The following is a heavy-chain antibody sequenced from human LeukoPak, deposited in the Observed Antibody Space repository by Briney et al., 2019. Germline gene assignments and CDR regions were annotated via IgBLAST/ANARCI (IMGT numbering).Heavy chain of an antibody. V-gene: IGHV3-23*01. Sequence: GGSLRLSCAASGFISRTYAMNWVRQAPGKGLEWVSGISGPGGNTYYADSVKGRFTISRDNSKNTVYLQMNSLRAEDTAVYYCAKDQEMGIFGIFGGGAFDIWGQGTMVTVSS. CDR1: GFISRTYA. CDR2: ISGPGGNT. D-gene: IGHD3-3*01. CDR3: AKDQEMGIFGIFGGGAFDI. J-gene: IGHJ3*02.